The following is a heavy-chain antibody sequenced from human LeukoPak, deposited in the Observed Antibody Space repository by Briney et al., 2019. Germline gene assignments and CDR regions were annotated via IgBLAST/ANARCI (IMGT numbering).Heavy chain of an antibody. J-gene: IGHJ4*02. D-gene: IGHD4-23*01. V-gene: IGHV3-23*01. Sequence: GGSLRHSCAASGFTFSSYAMSWVRQAPGKGLEWVSAITTSGGSTYYADSVKGRFTISRDNSKNTLYLQMNSLRAEDTAVYYCAKSTVMTTVVTPAFDYWGQGTLVTVSS. CDR2: ITTSGGST. CDR3: AKSTVMTTVVTPAFDY. CDR1: GFTFSSYA.